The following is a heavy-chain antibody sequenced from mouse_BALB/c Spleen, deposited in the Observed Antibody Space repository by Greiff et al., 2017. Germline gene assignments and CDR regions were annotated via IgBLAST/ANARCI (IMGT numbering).Heavy chain of an antibody. CDR3: ARAYYGNYWYFDV. CDR2: ISNLAYSI. Sequence: EVKVVESGGGLVQPGGSRKLSCAASGFTFSDYGMAWVRQAPGKGPEWVAFISNLAYSIYYADTVTGRFTISRENAKNTLYLEMSSLRSEDTAMYYCARAYYGNYWYFDVWGAGTTVTVSS. CDR1: GFTFSDYG. V-gene: IGHV5-15*02. D-gene: IGHD2-10*01. J-gene: IGHJ1*01.